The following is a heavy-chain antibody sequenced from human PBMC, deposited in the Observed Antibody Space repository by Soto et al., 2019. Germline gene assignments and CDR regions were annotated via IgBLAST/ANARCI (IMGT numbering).Heavy chain of an antibody. J-gene: IGHJ4*02. CDR2: ISWNRGSI. Sequence: GGSLRLSCAASGFTFDDYAMHWVRQAPGKGLEWVSGISWNRGSIGYADSVKGRFTISRDNAKNSLYLQMNSLRAEDTALNYCAKDIMRSSWYYFDYWGQGTLVTVSS. CDR3: AKDIMRSSWYYFDY. CDR1: GFTFDDYA. D-gene: IGHD6-13*01. V-gene: IGHV3-9*01.